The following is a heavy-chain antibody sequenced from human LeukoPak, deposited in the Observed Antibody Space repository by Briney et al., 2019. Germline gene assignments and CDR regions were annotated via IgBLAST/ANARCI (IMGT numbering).Heavy chain of an antibody. CDR3: AKLGDSST. V-gene: IGHV6-1*01. CDR2: TYYRSKWYN. Sequence: SQTLSLTCAISGDSFSSNSAAWSWLRQSPSRGLEWLGRTYYRSKWYNDYAVSVKSRIIINPDTSKNQFSLQLKSVTPEDTAVYYCAKLGDSSTWGQGTLVTVSS. D-gene: IGHD6-19*01. CDR1: GDSFSSNSAA. J-gene: IGHJ5*02.